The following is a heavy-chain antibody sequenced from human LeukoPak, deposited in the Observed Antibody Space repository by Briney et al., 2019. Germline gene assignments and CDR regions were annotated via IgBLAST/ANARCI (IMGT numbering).Heavy chain of an antibody. Sequence: GGSLRLSCAASGFTFSSYAMSWVRQAPGKGLEWVSAISGSGGSTYYADSVKGRFTISRDNSKNTLYLQMNSLRAEDTAVYYCAKGASRYLLRYFDKNDYYYYGMDVWGQGTTATVSS. CDR2: ISGSGGST. J-gene: IGHJ6*02. D-gene: IGHD3-9*01. V-gene: IGHV3-23*01. CDR1: GFTFSSYA. CDR3: AKGASRYLLRYFDKNDYYYYGMDV.